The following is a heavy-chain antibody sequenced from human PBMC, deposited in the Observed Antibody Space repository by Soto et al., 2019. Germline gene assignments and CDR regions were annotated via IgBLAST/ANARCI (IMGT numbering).Heavy chain of an antibody. CDR2: INAGNGST. D-gene: IGHD5-18*01. V-gene: IGHV1-3*01. J-gene: IGHJ6*02. CDR1: GYTFTSYA. CDR3: ASMDTDYYYYYGMDV. Sequence: VASVKVSCKASGYTFTSYAMHWVRQAPGQRLEWMGWINAGNGSTKYSQKFQGRVTITRDTSASTAYMELSSLRSEDTAVYYCASMDTDYYYYYGMDVWGQGTTVTVSS.